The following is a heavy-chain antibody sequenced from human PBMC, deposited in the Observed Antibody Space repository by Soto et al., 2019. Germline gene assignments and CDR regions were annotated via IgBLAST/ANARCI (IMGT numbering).Heavy chain of an antibody. CDR2: ISSSGDDI. J-gene: IGHJ4*02. CDR1: GFSFSSDS. V-gene: IGHV3-21*01. CDR3: AEAGYYYGDCFDY. Sequence: EEQLVESGGGLVRPGGSLRLSCAASGFSFSSDSMNWVRQAPGKGLEWVSSISSSGDDIHYADSVKGRFTISRDNAGNSLYLQMTSLRAEDTAVYYCAEAGYYYGDCFDYWGQGTLVIVSS. D-gene: IGHD5-18*01.